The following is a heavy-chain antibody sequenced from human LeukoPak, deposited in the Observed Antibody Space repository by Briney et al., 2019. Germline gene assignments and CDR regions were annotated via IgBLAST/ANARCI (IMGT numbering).Heavy chain of an antibody. Sequence: SATLSLTCPASGGSISSSDYFWSWIRQPAGEGLEWIGRINSRGSTNYNPSLKSRVTLSVDTSKNQFSLKLTSVTVADTAVYYCARYRLGWFDPWGQGTLVTVSS. J-gene: IGHJ5*02. D-gene: IGHD6-25*01. CDR3: ARYRLGWFDP. CDR2: INSRGST. V-gene: IGHV4-61*02. CDR1: GGSISSSDYF.